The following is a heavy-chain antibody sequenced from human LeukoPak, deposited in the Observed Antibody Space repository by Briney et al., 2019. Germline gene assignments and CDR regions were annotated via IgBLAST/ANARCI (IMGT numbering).Heavy chain of an antibody. CDR3: ARLKSDGYNFDY. Sequence: GESLRISCKGSGYSSPIYWISWVRQMPGKGLEWMWRIDPSDSYTNYSPSSQGHVTISADKSISTAYLQWSSLRAPDTAIYYCARLKSDGYNFDYWGQGTLVTVSS. V-gene: IGHV5-10-1*01. J-gene: IGHJ4*02. CDR2: IDPSDSYT. CDR1: GYSSPIYW. D-gene: IGHD5-24*01.